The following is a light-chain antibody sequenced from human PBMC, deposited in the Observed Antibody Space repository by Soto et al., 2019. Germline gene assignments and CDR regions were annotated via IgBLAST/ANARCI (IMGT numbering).Light chain of an antibody. J-gene: IGLJ3*02. CDR1: AGAVTSGHY. V-gene: IGLV7-46*01. CDR3: MLSYSGAWV. CDR2: DTN. Sequence: QAVVTQEPSLTVSPGGTVTLTCGSSAGAVTSGHYPYWFQQEPGQAPRTLIYDTNNKHSWTPARFSGSLLGGKAALTLSGAQPEDEADYYCMLSYSGAWVFGGGTKLPS.